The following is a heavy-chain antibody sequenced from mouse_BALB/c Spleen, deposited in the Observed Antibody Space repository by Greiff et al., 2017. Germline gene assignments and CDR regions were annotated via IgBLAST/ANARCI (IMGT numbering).Heavy chain of an antibody. V-gene: IGHV1-80*01. CDR2: IYPGDGDT. CDR1: GDAFSSYW. D-gene: IGHD4-1*01. J-gene: IGHJ4*01. Sequence: QVQLQQSGAELVRPGSSVKISCKASGDAFSSYWMNWVKQRPGQGLEWIGQIYPGDGDTNYNGKFKGKATLTADKSSSTAYMQLSSLTSEDSAVYFCAAKLVPYAMDYWGQGTSVTVPS. CDR3: AAKLVPYAMDY.